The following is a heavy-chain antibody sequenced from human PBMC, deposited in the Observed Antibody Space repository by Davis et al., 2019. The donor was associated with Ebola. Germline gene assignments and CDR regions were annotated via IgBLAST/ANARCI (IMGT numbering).Heavy chain of an antibody. D-gene: IGHD2-2*02. Sequence: GGSLRLSCAASGFTFSGSAMHWVRQASGKGLEWVGRIRSKANSYATAYAASVKGRVTISRDDSKNTAYLQMNSLKTEDTAVYYCSAAYCSSTSCYTEDYWGQRTLVTVSS. V-gene: IGHV3-73*01. CDR3: SAAYCSSTSCYTEDY. CDR2: IRSKANSYAT. J-gene: IGHJ4*02. CDR1: GFTFSGSA.